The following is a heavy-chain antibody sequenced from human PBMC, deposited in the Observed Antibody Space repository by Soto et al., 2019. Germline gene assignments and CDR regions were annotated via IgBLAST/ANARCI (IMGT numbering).Heavy chain of an antibody. D-gene: IGHD6-13*01. J-gene: IGHJ6*02. CDR3: ASSWQQNGMDV. Sequence: EVQLVESGGGLVQPGGSLRLSCAASGLTFSSYWMHWVRQAPGKGLVWVSRINSDGSSTSYADSVKGRFTISRDNAKNTLYLQMNSLRAEDTAVYYCASSWQQNGMDVWGQGTTVTVSS. CDR1: GLTFSSYW. V-gene: IGHV3-74*01. CDR2: INSDGSST.